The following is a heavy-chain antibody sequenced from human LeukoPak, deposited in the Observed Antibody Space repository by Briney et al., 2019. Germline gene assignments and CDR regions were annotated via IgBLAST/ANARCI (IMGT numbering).Heavy chain of an antibody. CDR1: GYTFTGYY. CDR2: INPNSGGT. D-gene: IGHD2-2*01. V-gene: IGHV1-2*02. J-gene: IGHJ5*02. Sequence: ASVKVSCKASGYTFTGYYMHWVRQAPGQGLEWMGWINPNSGGTNYAQKFQGRVTMTRGTSISTAYMELSRLRSDDTAVYYCARDGIRIVVGPAAISHWFDPWGQGTLVTVSS. CDR3: ARDGIRIVVGPAAISHWFDP.